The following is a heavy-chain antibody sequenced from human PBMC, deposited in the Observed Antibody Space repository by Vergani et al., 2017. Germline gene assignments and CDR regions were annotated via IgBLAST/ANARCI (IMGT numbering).Heavy chain of an antibody. V-gene: IGHV3-23*01. D-gene: IGHD5-18*01. CDR1: RFTFSSYA. J-gene: IGHJ4*02. CDR3: AELYGDDGYSPF. CDR2: ISGSGGST. Sequence: EVQLLESGGGLVQPGGSLRLSCAASRFTFSSYAMNWVRQAPGKGLEWVSGISGSGGSTHYADSVKGRFTISRDDSKNTLYLQMSSLRVEDTAIYYCAELYGDDGYSPFWGQGTLVTVSS.